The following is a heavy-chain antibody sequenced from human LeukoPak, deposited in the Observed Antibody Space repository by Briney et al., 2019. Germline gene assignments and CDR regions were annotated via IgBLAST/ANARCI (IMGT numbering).Heavy chain of an antibody. Sequence: ASVTVSCKASGYTFTNYYMHWVRQAPGQGLEWMGIINPSGGSTSYAQKFQGRVTMTRDTSTSTVYMELSSLRSEDTAVYYCARGVVDDYGGPRGGHYYYGMDVWGQGTTVTVSS. D-gene: IGHD4-23*01. J-gene: IGHJ6*02. V-gene: IGHV1-46*01. CDR3: ARGVVDDYGGPRGGHYYYGMDV. CDR1: GYTFTNYY. CDR2: INPSGGST.